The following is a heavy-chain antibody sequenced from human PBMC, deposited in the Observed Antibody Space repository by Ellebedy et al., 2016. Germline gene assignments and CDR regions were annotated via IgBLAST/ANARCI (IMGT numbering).Heavy chain of an antibody. D-gene: IGHD3-10*01. CDR1: GFTFSDA. CDR3: AREILEDVLLWFGELLSGPDY. J-gene: IGHJ4*02. V-gene: IGHV3-23*01. CDR2: ISGSGGST. Sequence: GESLKISCAASGFTFSDAWMSWVRQAPGKGLEWVSAISGSGGSTYYADSVKGRFTISRDNSKNTLYLQMNSLRAEDTAVYYCAREILEDVLLWFGELLSGPDYWGQGTLVTVSS.